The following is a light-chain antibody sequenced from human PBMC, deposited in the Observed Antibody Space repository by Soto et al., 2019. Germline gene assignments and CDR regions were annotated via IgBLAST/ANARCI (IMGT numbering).Light chain of an antibody. CDR2: GAS. CDR3: HQYDNWPLT. CDR1: QSVSRK. V-gene: IGKV3-15*01. J-gene: IGKJ4*01. Sequence: EIVMTQSPATLSVSPGGRATLSCRASQSVSRKLAWYQQKPGQAPRLLIYGASTRAIDIPANFTGSGSGTEFTLTISRLQAEDFAVYYCHQYDNWPLTFGGGTKVEI.